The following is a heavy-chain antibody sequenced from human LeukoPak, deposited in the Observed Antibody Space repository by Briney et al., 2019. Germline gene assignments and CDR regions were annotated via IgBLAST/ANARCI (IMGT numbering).Heavy chain of an antibody. CDR1: GGTFSSYA. D-gene: IGHD2-2*01. V-gene: IGHV1-69*06. Sequence: SVKVSCKASGGTFSSYAISWVRQAPGQGLEWMGGVIPIFGTANYAQKFRGRVTITADKSTRTAYMELSSLRSEDTAVYYCARVREYLRFDPWGQGTLVTVSS. CDR2: VIPIFGTA. CDR3: ARVREYLRFDP. J-gene: IGHJ5*02.